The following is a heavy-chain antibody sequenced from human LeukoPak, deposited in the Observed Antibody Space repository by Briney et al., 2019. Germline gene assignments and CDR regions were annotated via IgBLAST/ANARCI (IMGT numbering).Heavy chain of an antibody. V-gene: IGHV1-2*04. CDR1: GYTFTGYY. D-gene: IGHD3-3*01. J-gene: IGHJ4*02. CDR3: AREYDFWSGYSYYFDY. Sequence: ASVKVSCKASGYTFTGYYMHWVRQAPGRGLEWMGWINPNSGGTNYAQKFQGWVTMTRDTSISTAYMELSRLRSDDTAVYYCAREYDFWSGYSYYFDYWGQGTLVTVSS. CDR2: INPNSGGT.